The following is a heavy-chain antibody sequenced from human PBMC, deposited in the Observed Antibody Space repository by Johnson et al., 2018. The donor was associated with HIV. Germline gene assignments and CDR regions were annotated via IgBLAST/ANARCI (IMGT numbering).Heavy chain of an antibody. J-gene: IGHJ3*02. CDR1: GFTFSSYG. V-gene: IGHV3-30*02. Sequence: QVQLVESGGGVVQPGGSLRLSCAASGFTFSSYGMHWVRQAPGKGLEWVAFIRYDGSNKYYTDPVKGRFTISRDNSKNALYLQMHNLTTEDTAVYYCEKGYYDSPFGFDIWGQGTMVIVSS. D-gene: IGHD3-3*01. CDR3: EKGYYDSPFGFDI. CDR2: IRYDGSNK.